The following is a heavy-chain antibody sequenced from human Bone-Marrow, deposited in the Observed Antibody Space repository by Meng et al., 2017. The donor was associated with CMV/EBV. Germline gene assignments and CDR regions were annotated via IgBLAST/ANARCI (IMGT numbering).Heavy chain of an antibody. CDR2: IYYSGST. D-gene: IGHD1-26*01. V-gene: IGHV4-59*01. CDR1: GGSISSYY. J-gene: IGHJ4*02. CDR3: ASADSGSYDY. Sequence: SETLSLTCTVSGGSISSYYWSWIRQPPGKGLEWIGYIYYSGSTNYNPSLKSRVTISVDTSKNQFSLKLSSVSAADTAVYYCASADSGSYDYWGQGTRVTVSS.